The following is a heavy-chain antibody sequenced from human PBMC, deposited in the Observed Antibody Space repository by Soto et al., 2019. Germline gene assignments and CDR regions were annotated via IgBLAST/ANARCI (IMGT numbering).Heavy chain of an antibody. D-gene: IGHD1-26*01. CDR1: GGSISSSNW. CDR3: ASGRGWELERYAFDI. CDR2: IYHSGST. J-gene: IGHJ3*02. V-gene: IGHV4-4*02. Sequence: QVQLQESGPGLVKPSGTLSLTCAVSGGSISSSNWWSWVRQPPGKGLEWIGEIYHSGSTNYNPSLKGRVTISVDKSKNQFSLKLSSVTAADTAVYYCASGRGWELERYAFDIWGQGTMVTVSS.